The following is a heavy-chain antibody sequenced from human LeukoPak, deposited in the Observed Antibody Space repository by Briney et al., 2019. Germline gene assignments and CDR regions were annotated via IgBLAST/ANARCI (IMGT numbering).Heavy chain of an antibody. CDR3: ARLPRVSMIVVAPGAFDI. V-gene: IGHV2-26*01. CDR2: IFLNDEK. CDR1: GFSLSDARVG. D-gene: IGHD3-22*01. J-gene: IGHJ3*02. Sequence: SGPTLVNPTETLTLTCTVSGFSLSDARVGVSWIRQPPGKALEWLAHIFLNDEKSYSTSLKTRLTISQDTSKSQVVLTMTNMDPVDTATYYCARLPRVSMIVVAPGAFDIWGQGTTVTVSS.